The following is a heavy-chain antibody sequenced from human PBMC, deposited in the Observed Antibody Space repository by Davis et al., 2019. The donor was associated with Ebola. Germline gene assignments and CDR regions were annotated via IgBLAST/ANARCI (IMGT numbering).Heavy chain of an antibody. Sequence: GESLKISCTASGFTFGDYAMSWFRQAPGKGLEWVGFIRSKAYGGTTEYAASVKGRFTISRDDSKSIAYLQMNSLKTEDTAVYYCTRGDSSRRKRNYFDYWGQGTLVTVSS. CDR3: TRGDSSRRKRNYFDY. J-gene: IGHJ4*02. CDR1: GFTFGDYA. V-gene: IGHV3-49*03. CDR2: IRSKAYGGTT. D-gene: IGHD6-13*01.